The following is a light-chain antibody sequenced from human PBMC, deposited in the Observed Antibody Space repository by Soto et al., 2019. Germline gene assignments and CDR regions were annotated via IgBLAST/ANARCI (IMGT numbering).Light chain of an antibody. Sequence: SALSQPRSVSGSPGQSVTISCTGTSSDVVNYNYVSWYQQHPGKAPKLIIYDVTNRPSGVPDRFSGSKSDNTASLTISGLQAEDEADYYCCSYAGTYTYVFGTGTKV. CDR1: SSDVVNYNY. CDR2: DVT. CDR3: CSYAGTYTYV. V-gene: IGLV2-11*01. J-gene: IGLJ1*01.